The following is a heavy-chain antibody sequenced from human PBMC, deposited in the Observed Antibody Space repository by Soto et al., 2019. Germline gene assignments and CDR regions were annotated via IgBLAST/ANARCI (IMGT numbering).Heavy chain of an antibody. V-gene: IGHV3-33*01. Sequence: PGVSLRLSCAASGFTFSSYGMHWVRQAPGKGLEWVAVIWYDGSNKYYADSVKGRFTISRDNSKNTLYLQMNSLRAEDTAVYYCARDGYCSGGSCYSVPVFDYWGQGTLVTVSS. CDR2: IWYDGSNK. CDR1: GFTFSSYG. D-gene: IGHD2-15*01. CDR3: ARDGYCSGGSCYSVPVFDY. J-gene: IGHJ4*02.